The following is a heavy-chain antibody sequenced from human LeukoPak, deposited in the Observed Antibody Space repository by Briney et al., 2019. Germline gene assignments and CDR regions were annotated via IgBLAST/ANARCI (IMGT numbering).Heavy chain of an antibody. V-gene: IGHV3-7*01. D-gene: IGHD1-26*01. CDR1: GFSFSNYW. J-gene: IGHJ4*02. CDR3: ARDSFSGSSLDY. CDR2: IKQDGSDK. Sequence: GGSLRLSCAGSGFSFSNYWMTWVRQAPGKGLEWVANIKQDGSDKYYVDSVKGRFTISRDNAKNSLHLQIKSLRAEDTALYYCARDSFSGSSLDYWGRGTLVTVSS.